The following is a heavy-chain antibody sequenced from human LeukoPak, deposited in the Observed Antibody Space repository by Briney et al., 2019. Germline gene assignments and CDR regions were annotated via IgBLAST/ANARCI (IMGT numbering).Heavy chain of an antibody. Sequence: VKPSETLSLTCTVSGGSISSYYWSWIRPPAGKGLEWIGRIYTSGSTNYNPSLKSRVTMSVDTSKNQFSLKLSSVTAADTAVYYCARDTLWGSSAFDIWGQGTMVTVSS. CDR1: GGSISSYY. J-gene: IGHJ3*02. CDR3: ARDTLWGSSAFDI. CDR2: IYTSGST. V-gene: IGHV4-4*07. D-gene: IGHD7-27*01.